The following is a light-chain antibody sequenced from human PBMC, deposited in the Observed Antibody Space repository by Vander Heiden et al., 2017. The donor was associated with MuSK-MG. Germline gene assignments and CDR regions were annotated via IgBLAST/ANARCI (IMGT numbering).Light chain of an antibody. CDR2: GAS. CDR1: QTVSSSD. V-gene: IGKV3-20*01. J-gene: IGKJ1*01. Sequence: EIELTQSPGTLSLSPGERATLSCRASQTVSSSDLGWYQQRGGQAPRLLIYGASIRATGIPDRFSGSGSGTDFTLTISRLEPEDFAVYYCQQYGSSPSTFGQGTKVEIK. CDR3: QQYGSSPST.